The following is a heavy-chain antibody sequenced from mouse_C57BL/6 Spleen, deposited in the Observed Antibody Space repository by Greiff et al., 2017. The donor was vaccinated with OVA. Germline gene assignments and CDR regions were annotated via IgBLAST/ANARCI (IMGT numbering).Heavy chain of an antibody. D-gene: IGHD2-3*01. V-gene: IGHV10-3*01. J-gene: IGHJ2*01. Sequence: EVQVVESGGGLVQPKGSLKLSCAASGFTFNTYAMHWVRQAPGKGLEWVARIRSKSSNYATYYADSVKDRFTISRDDSQSMLYLQMNNLKTEDTAMYYCVRDPDGYYGLYYFDYWGQGTTLTVSS. CDR1: GFTFNTYA. CDR3: VRDPDGYYGLYYFDY. CDR2: IRSKSSNYAT.